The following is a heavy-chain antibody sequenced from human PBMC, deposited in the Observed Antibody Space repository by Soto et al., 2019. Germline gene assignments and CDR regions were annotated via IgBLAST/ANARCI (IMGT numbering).Heavy chain of an antibody. CDR1: GFTLSSYG. CDR3: ARAGYDSSGYYYAPSMDV. Sequence: GGSLRLSCAASGFTLSSYGRHWVRQAPGKGLEWVAVIWYDGSNKYYADTVKGRFTISRDNSKNTLYLQMNSLRAEDTAVYYCARAGYDSSGYYYAPSMDVWGQGTTLTVSS. V-gene: IGHV3-33*01. J-gene: IGHJ6*02. CDR2: IWYDGSNK. D-gene: IGHD3-22*01.